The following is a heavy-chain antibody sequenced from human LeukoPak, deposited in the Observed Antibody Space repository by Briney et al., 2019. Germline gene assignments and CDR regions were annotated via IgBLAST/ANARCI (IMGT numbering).Heavy chain of an antibody. D-gene: IGHD5-18*01. CDR3: AKVGVIQLWLRGDQPLFDY. Sequence: GGSLRLSCAASGFTFSSYSMNWVRQAPGKGLEWVSSISSSSSYIYYADSVKGRFTISRDNAKNSLYLQMNSLRAEDTAVYYCAKVGVIQLWLRGDQPLFDYWGQGTLVTVSS. J-gene: IGHJ4*02. CDR2: ISSSSSYI. CDR1: GFTFSSYS. V-gene: IGHV3-21*04.